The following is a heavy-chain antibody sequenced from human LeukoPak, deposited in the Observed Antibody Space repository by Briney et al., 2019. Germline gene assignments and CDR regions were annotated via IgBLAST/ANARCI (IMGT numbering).Heavy chain of an antibody. D-gene: IGHD3-10*01. Sequence: SETLSLTCAVYGGSFSGYYWGWIRRPPGKGLEWVGSIYYSGNTYYNPSLKSRVTISVDTSKNQFSLKLSSVTAADTAVYYCARDRGRAFDIWGQGTMVTVSS. CDR2: IYYSGNT. J-gene: IGHJ3*02. V-gene: IGHV4-34*01. CDR1: GGSFSGYY. CDR3: ARDRGRAFDI.